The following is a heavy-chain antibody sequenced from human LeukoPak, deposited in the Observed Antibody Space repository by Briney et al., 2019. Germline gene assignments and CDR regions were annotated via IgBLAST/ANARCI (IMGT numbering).Heavy chain of an antibody. V-gene: IGHV3-74*01. D-gene: IGHD2-2*01. CDR2: INSDGSST. J-gene: IGHJ4*02. CDR3: VRGLSGYASSLGY. Sequence: TGGSLRLSCAASEFTFSSYWMHWVRHVPGKGLVWASRINSDGSSTNYADSVRGRFSISRDNAKNTLYLQMDSLRAEDTAVYYCVRGLSGYASSLGYWGQGTLVTVSA. CDR1: EFTFSSYW.